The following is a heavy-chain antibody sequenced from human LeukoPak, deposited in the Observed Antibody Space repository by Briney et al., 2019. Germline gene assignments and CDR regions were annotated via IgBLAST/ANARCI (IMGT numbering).Heavy chain of an antibody. CDR3: ARAQDWYFDL. Sequence: PVKVSCKASGYTFTSYDINWVRQAPGQGLEWMGGIIPIFGTANYAQKFQGRVTITADESTSTAYMELSSLRSEDTAVYYCARAQDWYFDLWGRGTLVTVSS. V-gene: IGHV1-69*13. J-gene: IGHJ2*01. CDR2: IIPIFGTA. CDR1: GYTFTSYD.